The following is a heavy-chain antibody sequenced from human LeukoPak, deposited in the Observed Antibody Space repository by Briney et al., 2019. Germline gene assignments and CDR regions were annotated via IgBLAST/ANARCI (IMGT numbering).Heavy chain of an antibody. CDR2: INHSGST. CDR3: ARGRGDYYYYYMDV. Sequence: SETLSLTCTVSGDSISSRTSDFWGWIRQSPGKGLEWIGEINHSGSTNYNPSLKSRVTISVDTSKNQFSLKLSSVTAADTAVYYCARGRGDYYYYYMDVWGKGTTVTVSS. V-gene: IGHV4-39*07. CDR1: GDSISSRTSDF. J-gene: IGHJ6*03.